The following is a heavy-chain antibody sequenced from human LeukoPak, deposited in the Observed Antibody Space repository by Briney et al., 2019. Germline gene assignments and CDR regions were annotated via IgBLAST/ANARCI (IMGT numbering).Heavy chain of an antibody. CDR3: ARDTVGAILTDAFDI. Sequence: GASVKVSCKASGGTFSSYAITWVRQAPGQGLEWMGRIIPIFGTANYAQRFQGRVTITTDESTSTAYMELSSLRTADTAVYYCARDTVGAILTDAFDIWGQGTMVTVSS. CDR1: GGTFSSYA. D-gene: IGHD1-26*01. J-gene: IGHJ3*02. CDR2: IIPIFGTA. V-gene: IGHV1-69*05.